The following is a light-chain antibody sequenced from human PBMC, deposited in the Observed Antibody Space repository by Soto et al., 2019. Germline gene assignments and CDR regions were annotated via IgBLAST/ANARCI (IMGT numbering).Light chain of an antibody. CDR2: LEGSGSY. CDR1: SGHSSYI. J-gene: IGLJ3*02. V-gene: IGLV4-60*03. Sequence: QPVLTQSSSASASLGSSVKLTCTLSSGHSSYIIAWHQQQPGKAPRYLMKLEGSGSYNKGSGVPDRFSGSSSGADRYLTISNLQSEDEADYYCETWDQGVLGGGTKLTVL. CDR3: ETWDQGV.